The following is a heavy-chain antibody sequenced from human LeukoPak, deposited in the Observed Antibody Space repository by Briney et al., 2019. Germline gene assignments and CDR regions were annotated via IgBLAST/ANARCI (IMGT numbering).Heavy chain of an antibody. CDR2: IYYSGST. CDR1: GGSISSYY. V-gene: IGHV4-59*01. Sequence: SETLSLTCTVSGGSISSYYWSWIRQPPGKGLEWIGYIYYSGSTNYNPSLKSRVTISVDTSKNQFSLKLSSVTAADTAVYYCARAPVSYSSGWHYFDYWGQGTLVTVSP. D-gene: IGHD6-19*01. CDR3: ARAPVSYSSGWHYFDY. J-gene: IGHJ4*02.